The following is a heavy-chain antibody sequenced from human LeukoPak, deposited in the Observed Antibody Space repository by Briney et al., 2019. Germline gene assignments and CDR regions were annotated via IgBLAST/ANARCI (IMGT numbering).Heavy chain of an antibody. CDR1: GFTFSGYA. V-gene: IGHV3-23*01. D-gene: IGHD4-17*01. CDR2: ISGGGGTT. CDR3: AKDRSYGDYGEPDYYFGMDV. Sequence: GGSLRLSCAASGFTFSGYAMNWVRQAPGKGLEWVSAISGGGGTTYYTDSVKGRFTISRDNSKNTLYLQMNSLRPEDTAVYYCAKDRSYGDYGEPDYYFGMDVWGQGTTVTVSS. J-gene: IGHJ6*02.